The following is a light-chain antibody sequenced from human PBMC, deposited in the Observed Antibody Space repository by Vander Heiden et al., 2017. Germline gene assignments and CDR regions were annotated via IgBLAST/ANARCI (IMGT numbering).Light chain of an antibody. CDR2: TAS. Sequence: DIQMTQSPSSLSASVGDRVTITCRASQRISRYLNWYQQKPGKVPKLLIYTASGLQSGVPPRFSGSGSGTDFTLTISSLQPEDFGTYYCQQSDMSPSTFGQGTKVEIK. CDR3: QQSDMSPST. J-gene: IGKJ1*01. V-gene: IGKV1-39*01. CDR1: QRISRY.